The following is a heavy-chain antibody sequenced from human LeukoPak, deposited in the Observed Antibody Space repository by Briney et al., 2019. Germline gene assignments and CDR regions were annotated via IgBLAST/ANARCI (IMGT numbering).Heavy chain of an antibody. Sequence: ASVKVSCKASGYTFTGYYMHWVRHAPGQGLEWMGWINPNSGGTNYAQKFQGRVTMTRDTSICTAYMELSRLRSDDTAVYYCARDKFGELFSFDYWGQGTLVTVSS. D-gene: IGHD3-10*01. CDR1: GYTFTGYY. CDR3: ARDKFGELFSFDY. V-gene: IGHV1-2*02. CDR2: INPNSGGT. J-gene: IGHJ4*02.